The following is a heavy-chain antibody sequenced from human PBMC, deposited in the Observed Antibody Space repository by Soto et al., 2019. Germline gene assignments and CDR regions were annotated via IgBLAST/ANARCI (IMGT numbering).Heavy chain of an antibody. CDR3: ARDLYCGGDCYSSPYYYYGMDV. J-gene: IGHJ6*02. CDR1: GYTLTSYY. Sequence: ASVKVSCKASGYTLTSYYMHWVRQAHGQGLEWMGIINPSGGSTSYAQKFQGRVTMTRDTSTSTVYMELSSLRSEDTAVYYCARDLYCGGDCYSSPYYYYGMDVWGQGTTVTVSS. D-gene: IGHD2-21*02. V-gene: IGHV1-46*01. CDR2: INPSGGST.